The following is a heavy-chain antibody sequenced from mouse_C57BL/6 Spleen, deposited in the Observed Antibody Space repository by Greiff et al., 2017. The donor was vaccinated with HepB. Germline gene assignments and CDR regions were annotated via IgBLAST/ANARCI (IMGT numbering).Heavy chain of an antibody. CDR1: GYAFSSYW. J-gene: IGHJ3*01. V-gene: IGHV1-80*01. CDR2: IYPGDGDT. D-gene: IGHD3-2*02. Sequence: VQGVESGAELVKPGASVKISCKASGYAFSSYWMNWVKQRPGKGLEWIGQIYPGDGDTNYNGKFKGKATLTADKSSSTAYMQLSSLTSEDSAVYFCARWDSSGYGFAYWGQGTLVTVSA. CDR3: ARWDSSGYGFAY.